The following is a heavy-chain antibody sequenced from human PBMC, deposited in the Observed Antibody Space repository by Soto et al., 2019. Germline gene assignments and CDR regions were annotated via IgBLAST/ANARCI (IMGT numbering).Heavy chain of an antibody. CDR3: ARIRTGTKIDY. V-gene: IGHV3-30-3*01. CDR2: ISYDGSNK. D-gene: IGHD1-7*01. J-gene: IGHJ4*02. Sequence: GGSLRLSCAASGFTFSSYAMHWVRQAPGKGLEWVAVISYDGSNKYYADSVKGRFTISRDNSKNTLYLQMNSLRAEDTAVYYCARIRTGTKIDYWGQGTLVTVSS. CDR1: GFTFSSYA.